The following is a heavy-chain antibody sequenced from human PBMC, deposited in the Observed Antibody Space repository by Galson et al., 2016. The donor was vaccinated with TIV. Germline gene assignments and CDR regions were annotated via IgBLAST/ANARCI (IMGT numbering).Heavy chain of an antibody. CDR2: FDPEVFKT. J-gene: IGHJ4*02. CDR3: ATVAWFPGLSLDN. D-gene: IGHD2/OR15-2a*01. V-gene: IGHV1-24*01. CDR1: GDSLNELV. Sequence: SCKVSGDSLNELVMHWVRQAPGKGLEWMGGFDPEVFKTVYAQKFQGRLIMTADTDRDTAYMELGSLRIEDTAVYYCATVAWFPGLSLDNWGQGTLVSVSS.